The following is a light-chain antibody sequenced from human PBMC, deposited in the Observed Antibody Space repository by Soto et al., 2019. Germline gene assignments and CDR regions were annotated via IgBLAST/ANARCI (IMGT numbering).Light chain of an antibody. J-gene: IGLJ3*02. CDR2: EVS. CDR1: SSDVGGYNY. CDR3: ISYAGSNTWV. V-gene: IGLV2-14*01. Sequence: QSALTQPASVSGSPGQSITISCTGTSSDVGGYNYVSWYQQHPGKAPKLMIYEVSNRPSGVSDRFSGSRSGNTASLTISGLQAEDESDYYCISYAGSNTWVFGGGTKLTVL.